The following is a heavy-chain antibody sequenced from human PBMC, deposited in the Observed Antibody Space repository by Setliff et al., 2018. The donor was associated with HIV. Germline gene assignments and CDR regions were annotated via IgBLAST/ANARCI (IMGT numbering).Heavy chain of an antibody. CDR1: GYTFNNYA. J-gene: IGHJ6*02. Sequence: ASVKVSCKASGYTFNNYAVHWVRQAPGQRLEWLGWITGDNDNTKYSEKFKGRVTITRDSSASTAYMELSGLTSEDTAVYYCATERYQLRYNSYYYYYGMDVWGQGTTVTVSS. CDR2: ITGDNDNT. D-gene: IGHD2-2*02. V-gene: IGHV1-3*01. CDR3: ATERYQLRYNSYYYYYGMDV.